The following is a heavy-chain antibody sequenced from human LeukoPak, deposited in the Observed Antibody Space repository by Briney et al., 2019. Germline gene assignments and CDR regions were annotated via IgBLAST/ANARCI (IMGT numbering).Heavy chain of an antibody. Sequence: SETLSLTCTVSGGSISSYYWSWIRQPAGKGLEWIGRIYTSGSTNYNPSLKSRVTMSVDTSKNQFSLKLSSVTAADTAVYYCAIDSSGYYVDYFDYWGQGTLVTVSS. CDR3: AIDSSGYYVDYFDY. V-gene: IGHV4-4*07. CDR1: GGSISSYY. D-gene: IGHD3-22*01. J-gene: IGHJ4*02. CDR2: IYTSGST.